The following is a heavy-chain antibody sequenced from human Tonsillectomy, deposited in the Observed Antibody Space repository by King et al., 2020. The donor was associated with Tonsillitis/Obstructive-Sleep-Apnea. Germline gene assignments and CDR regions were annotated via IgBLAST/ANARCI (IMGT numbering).Heavy chain of an antibody. J-gene: IGHJ4*02. CDR1: GFTVSSNY. CDR2: IYSGGST. V-gene: IGHV3-53*01. CDR3: ARYYYGSGSYSFDY. Sequence: VQLVESGGGLIQPGGSLRLSCAASGFTVSSNYMSWVRQAPGKGLEWVSVIYSGGSTYYADSVKGRFNISRDNSKNTLYLQMNSLRAEDTAVYYCARYYYGSGSYSFDYWGQGTLVTVSS. D-gene: IGHD3-10*01.